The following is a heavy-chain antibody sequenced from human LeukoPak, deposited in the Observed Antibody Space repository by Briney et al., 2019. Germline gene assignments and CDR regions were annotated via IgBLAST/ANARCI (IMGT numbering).Heavy chain of an antibody. J-gene: IGHJ3*02. V-gene: IGHV3-9*01. D-gene: IGHD6-19*01. CDR1: GFTFDDYA. Sequence: GRSLRLSCAASGFTFDDYAMHWVRQAPGKGLEWVSGISRNSGSRDYADSVKGRFTISRDNAKNSLYLQMNSLRAEDTAVYYCARGNGWYFAFDIWGQGTMVTVSS. CDR2: ISRNSGSR. CDR3: ARGNGWYFAFDI.